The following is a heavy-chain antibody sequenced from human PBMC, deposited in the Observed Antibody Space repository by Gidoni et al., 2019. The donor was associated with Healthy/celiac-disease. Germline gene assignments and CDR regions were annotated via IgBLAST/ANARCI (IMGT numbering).Heavy chain of an antibody. V-gene: IGHV4-30-2*01. CDR3: ARSPLGELSLYGY. CDR2: LDHSGST. J-gene: IGHJ4*02. D-gene: IGHD3-16*02. CDR1: GGPICSGGYS. Sequence: QLQLQESGSGLVKPSLTLSLTCAVSGGPICSGGYSWSWTRQPPGKGLELIGYLDHSGSTDDNPYLKSRVTISVDRSKNQFSLKLSSVTAADTAVYYWARSPLGELSLYGYWGQGTLVTVSS.